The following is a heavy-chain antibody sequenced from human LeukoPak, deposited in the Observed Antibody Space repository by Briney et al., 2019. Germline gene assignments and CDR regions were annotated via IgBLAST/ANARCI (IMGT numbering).Heavy chain of an antibody. Sequence: GGSLRLSCAASGFTFSSYGMSWVRQAPGKGLEWVSNIKHDGSGKYYVDSVQGRFTISRDNAKNSLYLQMNSLRAEHTARYSCARDSAGNDYCGEGTLVTVSS. D-gene: IGHD6-13*01. CDR3: ARDSAGNDY. CDR2: IKHDGSGK. J-gene: IGHJ4*02. CDR1: GFTFSSYG. V-gene: IGHV3-7*01.